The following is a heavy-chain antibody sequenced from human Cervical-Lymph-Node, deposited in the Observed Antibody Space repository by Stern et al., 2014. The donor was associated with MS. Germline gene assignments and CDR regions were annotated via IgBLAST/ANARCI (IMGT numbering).Heavy chain of an antibody. D-gene: IGHD2-21*02. J-gene: IGHJ4*02. Sequence: QVQLVQSGPGLVKPSETLSLTCTVSGGSISSYYWSWIRQAPGKGLQWIGYIYYIGTTNYNPSLKSRVTISVDTSKNQFSLNLSSVSVADTAVYYCARHGDTSFVYWGQGTLVTISS. V-gene: IGHV4-59*08. CDR1: GGSISSYY. CDR3: ARHGDTSFVY. CDR2: IYYIGTT.